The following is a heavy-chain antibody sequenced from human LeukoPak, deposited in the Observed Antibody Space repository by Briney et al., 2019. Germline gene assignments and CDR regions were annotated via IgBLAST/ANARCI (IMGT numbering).Heavy chain of an antibody. Sequence: GGSLRLSCAASGFTFSSYAMSWVRQAPGKGLEWVSAISGSGGSTYYADSVKGRFTISRDNSKNTLYLQMNSLRAEDTAVYYCARDHAPYDSSFWGGYWGQGTLVTVSS. J-gene: IGHJ4*02. V-gene: IGHV3-23*01. CDR3: ARDHAPYDSSFWGGY. CDR2: ISGSGGST. D-gene: IGHD3-22*01. CDR1: GFTFSSYA.